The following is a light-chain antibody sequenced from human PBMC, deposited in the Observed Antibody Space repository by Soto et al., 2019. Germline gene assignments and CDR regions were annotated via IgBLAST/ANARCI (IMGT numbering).Light chain of an antibody. Sequence: QSVLTQPPSASGSPGQSVAISCTGTSSDVGGYNYVSWYQQHPGKAPKLMIYEVNKPPSGVPDRFSGSKSGNTASLSVSGLQAEDEADYSCSSYAGSSNVFGTGTKVTVL. V-gene: IGLV2-8*01. CDR2: EVN. CDR1: SSDVGGYNY. CDR3: SSYAGSSNV. J-gene: IGLJ1*01.